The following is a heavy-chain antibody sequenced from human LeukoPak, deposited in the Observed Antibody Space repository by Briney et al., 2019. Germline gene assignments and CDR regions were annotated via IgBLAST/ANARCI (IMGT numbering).Heavy chain of an antibody. Sequence: GGFLRLSRAASGFTFSDYYMNWIRQAPGKGLEWVSYISSSGSTIYYADSVKGRFTISRDNAKNSLYLQMNSLRAEDTAVYYCARQYSYGSRAFDYWGQGTLVTVSS. D-gene: IGHD5-18*01. CDR1: GFTFSDYY. J-gene: IGHJ4*02. CDR2: ISSSGSTI. CDR3: ARQYSYGSRAFDY. V-gene: IGHV3-11*01.